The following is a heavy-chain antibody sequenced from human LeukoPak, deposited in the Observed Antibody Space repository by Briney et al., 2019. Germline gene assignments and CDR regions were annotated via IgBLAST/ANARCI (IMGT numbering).Heavy chain of an antibody. V-gene: IGHV3-23*01. D-gene: IGHD3-3*01. CDR2: ISGNGGST. CDR3: AKDQGPLLRLALAY. Sequence: PGGSLRLSCAASGFTFNSYDMNWVRQAPGKGLEWVSYISGNGGSTFHAGSVEGRFTISRDNSKNTLYLQMNSLRAGDTAVYYCAKDQGPLLRLALAYWGQGTLVTVSS. CDR1: GFTFNSYD. J-gene: IGHJ4*02.